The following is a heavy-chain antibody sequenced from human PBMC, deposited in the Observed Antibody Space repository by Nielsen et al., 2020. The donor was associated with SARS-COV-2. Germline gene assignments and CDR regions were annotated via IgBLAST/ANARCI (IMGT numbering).Heavy chain of an antibody. D-gene: IGHD6-19*01. CDR1: GGSFSGYY. Sequence: SETLSLTCAVYGGSFSGYYWSWIRQPPGKGLEWIGEINHSGSTNYNPSLKSRVTISVDTSKNQFSLKLSSVTAADTAVYYCARDMPYSSRYYYYYGMDVWGQGTTVTVSS. CDR2: INHSGST. J-gene: IGHJ6*02. V-gene: IGHV4-34*01. CDR3: ARDMPYSSRYYYYYGMDV.